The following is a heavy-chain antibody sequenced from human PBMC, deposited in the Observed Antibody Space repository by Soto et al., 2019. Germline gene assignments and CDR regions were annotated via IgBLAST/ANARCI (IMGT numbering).Heavy chain of an antibody. D-gene: IGHD3-9*01. V-gene: IGHV3-73*01. CDR1: GFTFSGSA. CDR2: IRSKANSYAT. Sequence: GGSLRLSCAASGFTFSGSAMHWVRQASGKGLEWVGRIRSKANSYATAYAASVKGRFTISRDDSKNTAYLQMNSLKTEDTAVYYCTLARPTYDILTGYNYYYYMDVWGKGTTVTVSS. CDR3: TLARPTYDILTGYNYYYYMDV. J-gene: IGHJ6*03.